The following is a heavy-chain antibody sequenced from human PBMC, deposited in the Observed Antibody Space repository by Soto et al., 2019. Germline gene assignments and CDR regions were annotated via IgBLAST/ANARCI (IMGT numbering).Heavy chain of an antibody. J-gene: IGHJ6*02. V-gene: IGHV5-51*01. CDR2: IYPGDSDT. D-gene: IGHD2-2*01. CDR3: ARRGYCSSTSCQDYYYYYGMDG. CDR1: GYSFTSYW. Sequence: PGESLKISCKGSGYSFTSYWIGWVRQMPGKGLEWMGIIYPGDSDTRYSPSFQGQVTISADKSISTAYLQWSSLKASDTAMYYCARRGYCSSTSCQDYYYYYGMDGWGQGTTVTVSS.